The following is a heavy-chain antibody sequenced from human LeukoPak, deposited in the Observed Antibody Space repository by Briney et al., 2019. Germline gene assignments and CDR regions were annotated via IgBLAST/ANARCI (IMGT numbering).Heavy chain of an antibody. Sequence: GGSLTLSCAASGFTFSSYDMHWVRQATGKGLEWVSAIGTAGDTYYPRSVKGRFTISRDNAKNSLYLQMNSLRAEYTAVYYCARLPEYYYDSSGYIFENWGQGTLVTVSS. J-gene: IGHJ4*02. CDR2: IGTAGDT. D-gene: IGHD3-22*01. CDR1: GFTFSSYD. CDR3: ARLPEYYYDSSGYIFEN. V-gene: IGHV3-13*01.